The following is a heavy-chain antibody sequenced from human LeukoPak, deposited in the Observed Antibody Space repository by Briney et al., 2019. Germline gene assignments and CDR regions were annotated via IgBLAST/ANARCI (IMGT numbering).Heavy chain of an antibody. CDR2: MYYSGTN. V-gene: IGHV4-59*08. Sequence: SETLSLTCSVSGDSMSGYYWSWIRQPPGQGRVGIVYMYYSGTNSYNPSLKSRVTLSTDTSKNHFSLKLYSVTAADTGVYYCARHDNYPGFGRGFDPWGQGFLVTVTS. J-gene: IGHJ5*02. CDR3: ARHDNYPGFGRGFDP. CDR1: GDSMSGYY. D-gene: IGHD3-10*01.